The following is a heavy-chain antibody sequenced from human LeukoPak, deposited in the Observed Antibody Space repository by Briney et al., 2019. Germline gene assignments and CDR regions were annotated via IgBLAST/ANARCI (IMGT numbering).Heavy chain of an antibody. V-gene: IGHV4-31*03. CDR2: IYYSAST. D-gene: IGHD3-22*01. Sequence: SETLSLTCTVSGDSIRSGGYFWSWIRQHPGKGLEWIGYIYYSASTDYNPSLKSRATISVDMSKNRFFLKLNSVTAADTAVYYCARDSYDSTAYTWGQGILVTVSS. CDR1: GDSIRSGGYF. CDR3: ARDSYDSTAYT. J-gene: IGHJ5*02.